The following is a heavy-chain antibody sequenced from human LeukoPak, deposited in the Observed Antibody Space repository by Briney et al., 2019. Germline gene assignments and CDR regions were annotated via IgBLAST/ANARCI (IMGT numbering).Heavy chain of an antibody. CDR3: AREFIAAAGTGAFDI. CDR1: GGSISSYY. J-gene: IGHJ3*02. V-gene: IGHV4-4*07. D-gene: IGHD6-13*01. Sequence: PSETLSLTCTVSGGSISSYYWSWIRQPAGKGLEWIGRIYTSGSTNYNPSLKSRVTMSVDTSKNQFSLKLSSVTAADTDVYYCAREFIAAAGTGAFDIWGQGTMVTVSS. CDR2: IYTSGST.